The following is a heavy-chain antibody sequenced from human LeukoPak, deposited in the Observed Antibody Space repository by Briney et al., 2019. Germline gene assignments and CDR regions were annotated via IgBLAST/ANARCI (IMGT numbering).Heavy chain of an antibody. J-gene: IGHJ6*03. Sequence: SVKVSCKASGGTFSSYAISWVRQAPGQGLEWVGGIIPIFGTANYAQKFQGRVTITADESTSTAYMELSSLRSEDTAVYYCARDRGYSSGWSLMDVWGKGTTVTVSS. CDR1: GGTFSSYA. CDR2: IIPIFGTA. D-gene: IGHD6-19*01. CDR3: ARDRGYSSGWSLMDV. V-gene: IGHV1-69*01.